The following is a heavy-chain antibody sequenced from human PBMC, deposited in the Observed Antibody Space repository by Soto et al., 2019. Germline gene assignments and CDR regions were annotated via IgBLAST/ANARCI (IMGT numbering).Heavy chain of an antibody. CDR1: GGTFSSYT. D-gene: IGHD6-13*01. V-gene: IGHV1-69*02. Sequence: GASVKVSCKASGGTFSSYTISWVRQAPGQGLEWMGRIIPILGIANYAQKFQGRVTITADKSTSTAYMELSSLRSEDTAVYYCASHPLAAAGISLSSYFDYWGQGTLVTVSS. CDR2: IIPILGIA. CDR3: ASHPLAAAGISLSSYFDY. J-gene: IGHJ4*02.